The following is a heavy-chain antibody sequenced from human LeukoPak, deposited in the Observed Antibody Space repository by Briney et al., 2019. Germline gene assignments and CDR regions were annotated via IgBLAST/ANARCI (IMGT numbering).Heavy chain of an antibody. CDR2: IYYSGST. CDR3: ARLDIVVVPAAISY. J-gene: IGHJ4*02. V-gene: IGHV4-39*01. Sequence: SETLSLTCTVSGGSISSSSYYWGWIRQPPGKGLEWIGSIYYSGSTYYKPSLKSRVTISVDTSKNQFSLKLNSVTAADTAVYYCARLDIVVVPAAISYWGQGTLVTVSS. D-gene: IGHD2-2*03. CDR1: GGSISSSSYY.